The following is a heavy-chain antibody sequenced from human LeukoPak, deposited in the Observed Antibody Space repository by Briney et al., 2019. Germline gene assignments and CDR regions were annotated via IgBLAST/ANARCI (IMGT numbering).Heavy chain of an antibody. J-gene: IGHJ6*04. V-gene: IGHV3-7*03. CDR2: IKQDGSEK. Sequence: PGGSLRLSCAASGFTFSSYWMSWVRQAPGKGLEWVANIKQDGSEKYYVDSVKGRFTISRDNAKNSMYLQMNSLRAEDTAVNYCARYSELFGEFPYGMDVWGKGTTVTVSS. D-gene: IGHD3-10*02. CDR1: GFTFSSYW. CDR3: ARYSELFGEFPYGMDV.